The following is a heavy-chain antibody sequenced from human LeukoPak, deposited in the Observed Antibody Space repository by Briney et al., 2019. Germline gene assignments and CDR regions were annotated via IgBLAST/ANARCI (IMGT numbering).Heavy chain of an antibody. CDR2: INHSGST. Sequence: PSETLSLTCTVSGGSISSYYWSWIRQPPGKGLEWIGEINHSGSTNYNPSLKSRVTISVDTSKNQFSLKLSSVTAADTAVYYCARGFGVPGPGLRVPIPHYYYYYGMDVWGQGTTVTVSS. CDR3: ARGFGVPGPGLRVPIPHYYYYYGMDV. V-gene: IGHV4-34*01. CDR1: GGSISSYY. J-gene: IGHJ6*02. D-gene: IGHD3-16*01.